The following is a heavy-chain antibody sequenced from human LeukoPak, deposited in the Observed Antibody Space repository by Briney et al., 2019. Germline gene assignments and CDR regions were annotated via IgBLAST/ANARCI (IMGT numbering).Heavy chain of an antibody. CDR2: ISSSSSYI. D-gene: IGHD3-10*01. CDR3: ARSSKAKGIDY. CDR1: GVTFSSYS. J-gene: IGHJ4*02. V-gene: IGHV3-21*01. Sequence: GGSLRLSCEVSGVTFSSYSMNWVRQAPGKGLEWGSSISSSSSYIYYADSVKGRFTISRDNAKNSLYLQMNSLRAEDTAVYYCARSSKAKGIDYWGQGGLVTVSS.